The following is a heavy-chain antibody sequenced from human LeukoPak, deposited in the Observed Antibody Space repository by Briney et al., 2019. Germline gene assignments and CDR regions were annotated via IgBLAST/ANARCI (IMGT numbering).Heavy chain of an antibody. CDR1: GYTFTSYG. D-gene: IGHD3-22*01. CDR3: AGNYYDSSGYYEGHFQH. J-gene: IGHJ1*01. Sequence: ASVKVSCKASGYTFTSYGISWVRQAPGQGLEWMGWISAYNGNTNYAQKLQGRVTMTTDTSTSTAYLELRSLRSDDTAVYYCAGNYYDSSGYYEGHFQHWGQGTLVTVSS. V-gene: IGHV1-18*01. CDR2: ISAYNGNT.